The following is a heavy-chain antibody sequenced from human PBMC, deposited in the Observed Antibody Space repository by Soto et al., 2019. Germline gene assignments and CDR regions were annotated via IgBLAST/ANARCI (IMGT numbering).Heavy chain of an antibody. CDR1: GFTLRSYA. CDR2: MSGSGDRT. D-gene: IGHD6-19*01. Sequence: PGGSLRLSCAASGFTLRSYAMSWVRQAPGKGLEWVSAMSGSGDRTYYADSVKGRFTISRDNSKNTLYLQMNSLRAEDTAVYYCAKISSGWYEDYFDYWGQGTLVTVSS. J-gene: IGHJ4*02. V-gene: IGHV3-23*01. CDR3: AKISSGWYEDYFDY.